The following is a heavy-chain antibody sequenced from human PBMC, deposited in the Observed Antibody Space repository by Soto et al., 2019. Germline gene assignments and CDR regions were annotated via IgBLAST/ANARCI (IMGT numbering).Heavy chain of an antibody. D-gene: IGHD3-22*01. CDR2: IYSTVST. Sequence: PSETLSLTCTVSGGSISSSLYYWGWIRQPPGKGLEWIGTIYSTVSTHYNPSLKSRVTISVDTSKNQFSLKLNSVTAADTAVYYCARLPHYDTPPVTFDIWGQGAMVT. CDR1: GGSISSSLYY. J-gene: IGHJ3*02. V-gene: IGHV4-39*01. CDR3: ARLPHYDTPPVTFDI.